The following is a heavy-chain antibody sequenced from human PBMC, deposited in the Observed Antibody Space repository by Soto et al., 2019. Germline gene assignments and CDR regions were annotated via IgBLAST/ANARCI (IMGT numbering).Heavy chain of an antibody. CDR1: GGSISSGGYY. CDR2: IYYSGST. CDR3: AREKGEIAPEGGHYYYYMDV. J-gene: IGHJ6*03. Sequence: SETLSLTCTVSGGSISSGGYYWSWIRQHPGKGLEWIGYIYYSGSTYYNPSLKSRVTISVDTSKNQFSLKLSSVTAADTAVYYCAREKGEIAPEGGHYYYYMDVWGKGTTVTVSS. D-gene: IGHD2-21*01. V-gene: IGHV4-31*03.